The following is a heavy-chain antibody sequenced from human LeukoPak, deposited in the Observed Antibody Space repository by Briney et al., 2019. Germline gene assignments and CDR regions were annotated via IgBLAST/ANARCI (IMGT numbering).Heavy chain of an antibody. CDR3: ARTTIVGASDY. Sequence: ASVKVSCKASGYTFTSYYMHWVRQAPGRGLEWMGIINPSGGSTSYAQKFQGRVTMTRDMSTSTVYMELSSLRSKDTAVYYCARTTIVGASDYWGQGTLVTVSS. CDR2: INPSGGST. J-gene: IGHJ4*02. D-gene: IGHD1-26*01. CDR1: GYTFTSYY. V-gene: IGHV1-46*01.